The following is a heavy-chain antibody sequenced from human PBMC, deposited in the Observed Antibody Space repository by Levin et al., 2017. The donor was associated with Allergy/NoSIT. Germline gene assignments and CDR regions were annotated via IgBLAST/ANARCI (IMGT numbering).Heavy chain of an antibody. CDR2: ISSTSAFI. Sequence: GESLKISCAASGFTFNSYGMNWVRQAPGKGLEWVSSISSTSAFIYYADSLKGRFTISRDNAENSLYLQMNSVRAENTAVYYCARVRHPKFYYYGMDVWGQGTTVTVSS. CDR1: GFTFNSYG. D-gene: IGHD3-3*01. J-gene: IGHJ6*02. V-gene: IGHV3-21*01. CDR3: ARVRHPKFYYYGMDV.